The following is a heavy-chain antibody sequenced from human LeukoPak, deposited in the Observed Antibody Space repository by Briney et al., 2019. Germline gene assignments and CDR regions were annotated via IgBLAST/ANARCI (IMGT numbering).Heavy chain of an antibody. CDR1: GGSISSSSYH. V-gene: IGHV4-39*01. Sequence: SETLSLTCILSGGSISSSSYHWGWIRQSPGKGLEWIGSIYYSGSAYYNPSLKSRLTISVDTSKNQFSLKLSSVTAADTAVYYCARCISMVRGVIRPPDYWGQGTLVTVSS. J-gene: IGHJ4*02. CDR3: ARCISMVRGVIRPPDY. D-gene: IGHD3-10*01. CDR2: IYYSGSA.